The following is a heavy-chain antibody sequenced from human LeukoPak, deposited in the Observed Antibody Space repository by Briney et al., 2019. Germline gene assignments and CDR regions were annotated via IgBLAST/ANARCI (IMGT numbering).Heavy chain of an antibody. J-gene: IGHJ4*02. D-gene: IGHD3-22*01. V-gene: IGHV4-4*02. CDR3: ARYYDSSGYYRRYHFDY. Sequence: SETLSLTCAVSGGSISSSNWWSWVRQPPGKGLEWIGEIYHSGSTNYNPSLKSRVTISVDKSKNQFSLKLSSVTAADTAVYYCARYYDSSGYYRRYHFDYWGQGTLVTVSS. CDR2: IYHSGST. CDR1: GGSISSSNW.